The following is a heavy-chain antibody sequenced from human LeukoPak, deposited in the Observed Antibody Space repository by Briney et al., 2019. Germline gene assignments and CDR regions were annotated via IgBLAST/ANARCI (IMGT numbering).Heavy chain of an antibody. CDR2: IYYSGST. CDR3: ARVGEYSGYDSDY. J-gene: IGHJ4*02. CDR1: GGSISSYY. D-gene: IGHD5-12*01. V-gene: IGHV4-59*12. Sequence: PSETLSLTCTVSGGSISSYYWSWIRQPPGKGLEWIGYIYYSGSTNYNPSLKSRVTISVDTSKNQFSLKLSPVTAADTAVYYCARVGEYSGYDSDYWGQGTLVTVSS.